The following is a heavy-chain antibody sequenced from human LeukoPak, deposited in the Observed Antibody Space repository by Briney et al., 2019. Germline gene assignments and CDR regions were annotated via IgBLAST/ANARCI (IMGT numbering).Heavy chain of an antibody. J-gene: IGHJ4*02. CDR3: ARDQGDGYKDY. Sequence: PGGSLRLSCAASGFTFSAYAMHWVRQAPGKGLEWVAVISYDGSTKYYADSVKGRFTISRDNSKNTLYLQMNSLRVEDTAVFYCARDQGDGYKDYWGQGTLVTVSS. V-gene: IGHV3-30-3*01. CDR1: GFTFSAYA. CDR2: ISYDGSTK. D-gene: IGHD5-24*01.